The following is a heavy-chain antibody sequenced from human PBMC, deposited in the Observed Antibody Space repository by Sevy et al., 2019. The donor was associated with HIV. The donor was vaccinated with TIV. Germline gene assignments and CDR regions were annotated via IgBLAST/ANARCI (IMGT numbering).Heavy chain of an antibody. CDR1: GGSISSGDYY. CDR3: ARDGSGSYLAPAIDY. D-gene: IGHD3-10*01. Sequence: SETLSLTCTVSGGSISSGDYYWSWIRQPPGKGLEWIGYIYYSGSTYYNPSLKSRVTISVDTSKNQISLKLSSVTAADTDVYYCARDGSGSYLAPAIDYWGQGTLVTVSS. J-gene: IGHJ4*02. V-gene: IGHV4-30-4*01. CDR2: IYYSGST.